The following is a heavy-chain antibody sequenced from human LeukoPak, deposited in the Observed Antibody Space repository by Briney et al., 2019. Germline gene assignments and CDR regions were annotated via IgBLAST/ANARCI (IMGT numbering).Heavy chain of an antibody. J-gene: IGHJ4*02. CDR1: GGSFSGYY. CDR3: VRDRSRPNPFFDS. CDR2: INHSGST. V-gene: IGHV4-34*01. D-gene: IGHD6-13*01. Sequence: SETLSLTCAVYGGSFSGYYWSWIRQPPGKGLEWIGEINHSGSTNYNPSLKSRVTISVDTSKNQFSLKLSSVGAADTAVYYCVRDRSRPNPFFDSWGQGTLVTVSS.